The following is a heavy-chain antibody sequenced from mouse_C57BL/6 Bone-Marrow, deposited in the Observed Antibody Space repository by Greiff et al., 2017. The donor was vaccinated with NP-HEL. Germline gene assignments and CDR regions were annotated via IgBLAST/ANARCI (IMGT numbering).Heavy chain of an antibody. CDR1: GFTFSDYY. D-gene: IGHD2-3*01. V-gene: IGHV5-12*01. CDR3: ARSDGSHGYFDV. J-gene: IGHJ1*03. Sequence: EVQGVESGGGLVQPGGSLKLSCAASGFTFSDYYMYWVRQTPEKRLEWVAYISNGGGSTYYPDNVKGRFTISIDNAKNTLYLQMSRLNSEDTAMYYCARSDGSHGYFDVWGTGTTVTVSS. CDR2: ISNGGGST.